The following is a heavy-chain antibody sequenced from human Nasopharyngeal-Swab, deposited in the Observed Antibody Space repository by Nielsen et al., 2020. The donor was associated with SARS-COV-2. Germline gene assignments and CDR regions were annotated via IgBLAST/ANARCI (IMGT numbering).Heavy chain of an antibody. D-gene: IGHD3-10*01. V-gene: IGHV1-58*01. Sequence: SVKVSCKASGFTFTSSAVQWVRQARGQRLEWIGWIVVGSGNTNYAQKFQERVTITRDMSTSTAYMELSSLRSEDTAVYYCARAETYGSGSYYGRSDAFDIWGQGTMVTVSS. CDR2: IVVGSGNT. CDR1: GFTFTSSA. CDR3: ARAETYGSGSYYGRSDAFDI. J-gene: IGHJ3*02.